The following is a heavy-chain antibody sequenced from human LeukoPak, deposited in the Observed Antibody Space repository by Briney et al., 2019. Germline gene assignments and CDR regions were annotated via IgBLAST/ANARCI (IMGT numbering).Heavy chain of an antibody. CDR3: AKVRWDNSGWYYLDS. D-gene: IGHD6-19*01. CDR2: ITYDGGNE. J-gene: IGHJ4*02. Sequence: GGSLRLSCAASGFSFKDYNMRWVREAPGKVLEWVAVITYDGGNEYYTDSVKGRFTISRDNSKSTLYLQMNSLRAEDTAVYYCAKVRWDNSGWYYLDSWGQGTLVTVSS. CDR1: GFSFKDYN. V-gene: IGHV3-30*18.